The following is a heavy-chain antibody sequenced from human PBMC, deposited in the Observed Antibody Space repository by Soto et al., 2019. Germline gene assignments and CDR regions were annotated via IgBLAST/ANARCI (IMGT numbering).Heavy chain of an antibody. CDR2: IYYTGST. Sequence: SEALSLTCTLSGGSISSGSSYWGWIRQPPGKGLEWIGNIYYTGSTYYNPSLKSRVTISVDTSKNQFSLRLRSVTAADTAVFYCPGLYPFGSTASVFNYWGQGPLVTVSS. J-gene: IGHJ4*02. CDR3: PGLYPFGSTASVFNY. D-gene: IGHD3-16*01. V-gene: IGHV4-39*01. CDR1: GGSISSGSSY.